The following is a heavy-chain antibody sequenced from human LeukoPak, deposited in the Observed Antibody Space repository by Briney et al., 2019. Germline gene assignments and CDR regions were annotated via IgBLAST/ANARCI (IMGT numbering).Heavy chain of an antibody. J-gene: IGHJ4*02. V-gene: IGHV3-53*01. D-gene: IGHD5-24*01. Sequence: GGSLRLSCAASGFTVSSNYMSWVRQAPGKGLEWVSVIYSGGSTYYAGSVKGRFTISRDNSKNTLYLQMNSLRAEDTAVYYCARGRRDGYNSFDYWGQGTLVTVSS. CDR1: GFTVSSNY. CDR3: ARGRRDGYNSFDY. CDR2: IYSGGST.